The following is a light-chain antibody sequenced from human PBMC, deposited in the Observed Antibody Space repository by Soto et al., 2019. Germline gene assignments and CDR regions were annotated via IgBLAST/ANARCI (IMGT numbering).Light chain of an antibody. V-gene: IGLV1-44*01. CDR1: SSNIGDNT. CDR3: AAWDDSLNGVV. J-gene: IGLJ2*01. CDR2: SNS. Sequence: QSVLTQPPSASGTPGQRVTISCPGSSSNIGDNTVNWYQQLPGTAPKLLIYSNSQRPSGVPARFSGSKSGTSASLAISGLQSEDEADYYCAAWDDSLNGVVFGGGTKLTVL.